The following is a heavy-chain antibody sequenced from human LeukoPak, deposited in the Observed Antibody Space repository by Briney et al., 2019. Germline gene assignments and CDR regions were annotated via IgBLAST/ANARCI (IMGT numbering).Heavy chain of an antibody. CDR1: GGSISSYY. CDR2: IYTSGST. D-gene: IGHD1-26*01. CDR3: ARHVVSGATADFDC. J-gene: IGHJ4*02. V-gene: IGHV4-4*09. Sequence: SETLSLTCTVSGGSISSYYWSWIRQPPGKGLEWIGYIYTSGSTNYNPSLKSRVTISVDTSKNQFSLKLSSVTAADTAVYYCARHVVSGATADFDCWGQGTLVTVSS.